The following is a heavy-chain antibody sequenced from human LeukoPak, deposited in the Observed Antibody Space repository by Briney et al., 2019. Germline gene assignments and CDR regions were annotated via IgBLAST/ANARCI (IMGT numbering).Heavy chain of an antibody. CDR1: GYTFTGYY. D-gene: IGHD2-21*02. CDR2: INPSGGST. J-gene: IGHJ4*02. Sequence: GASVKVSCKASGYTFTGYYMHWVRQAPGQGLEWMGIINPSGGSTSYAQKFQGRVTMTRDTSTSTVYMELSSLRSGDTAVYYCAREDSGSGGDSSIGAHDYWGQGTLVTVSS. CDR3: AREDSGSGGDSSIGAHDY. V-gene: IGHV1-46*01.